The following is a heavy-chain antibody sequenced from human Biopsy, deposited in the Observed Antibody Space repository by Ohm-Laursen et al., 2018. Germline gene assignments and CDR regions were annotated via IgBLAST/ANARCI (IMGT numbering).Heavy chain of an antibody. CDR1: GSTFSRSV. J-gene: IGHJ4*02. V-gene: IGHV3-74*03. Sequence: SLRLSCSASGSTFSRSVMHWVCQAPGKGLMWVSRIHGDERSATYAEPVKGRFTISRDNAKNTLHLQMNSLRAEDTAVYYCTGDSGGLGDYWGQGTPVTVPS. CDR2: IHGDERSA. D-gene: IGHD2-8*02. CDR3: TGDSGGLGDY.